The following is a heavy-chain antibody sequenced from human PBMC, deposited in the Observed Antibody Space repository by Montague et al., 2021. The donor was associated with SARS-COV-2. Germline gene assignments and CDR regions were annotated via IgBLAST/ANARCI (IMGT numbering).Heavy chain of an antibody. V-gene: IGHV4-4*02. J-gene: IGHJ5*02. CDR2: IHHTGGS. D-gene: IGHD1-1*01. CDR1: GASHASGYW. Sequence: SETLSLTCAVSGASHASGYWWCWVRQPPGKGLEWIAEIHHTGGSNYNTSLVSRVTIFLDHSKNHLTLTLSSVTAADTAMYYCASHPVWQQLCTWGQGTLVTVSS. CDR3: ASHPVWQQLCT.